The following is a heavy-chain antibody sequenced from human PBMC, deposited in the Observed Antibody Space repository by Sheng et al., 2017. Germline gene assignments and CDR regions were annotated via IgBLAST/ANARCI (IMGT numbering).Heavy chain of an antibody. D-gene: IGHD5-12*01. Sequence: ESGGGLVQPGGSLRLSCAASGFTFSSYGMNWVRQAPGKGLEWVSGISGSGDSTYYADSVKGRFTISRDNSKNTLYLQMSSLRAEDTAVYYCAKVALVATIVGGDYWGQGTLVTVSS. J-gene: IGHJ4*02. CDR2: ISGSGDST. CDR3: AKVALVATIVGGDY. V-gene: IGHV3-23*01. CDR1: GFTFSSYG.